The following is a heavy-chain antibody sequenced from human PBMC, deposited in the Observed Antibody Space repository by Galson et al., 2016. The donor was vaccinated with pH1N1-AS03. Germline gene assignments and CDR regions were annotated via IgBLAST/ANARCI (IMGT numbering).Heavy chain of an antibody. CDR2: IEQDGSEQ. CDR3: LRASDY. Sequence: SLRLSCAASGFSFSSHWMRWVRQAPGKGLECVANIEQDGSEQYYVDSAKCRFTISRDNAKNSLYLQINSLRADDTAVYYCLRASDYWGQGTLVTVSS. CDR1: GFSFSSHW. V-gene: IGHV3-7*01. J-gene: IGHJ4*02.